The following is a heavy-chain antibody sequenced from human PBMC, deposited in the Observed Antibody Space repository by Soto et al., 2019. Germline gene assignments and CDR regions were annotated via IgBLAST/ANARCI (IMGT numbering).Heavy chain of an antibody. D-gene: IGHD3-10*01. Sequence: GGSLRLSCAASGFTFSSYVMSWVRQAPGKGLEWVSGIGGSGGGTYYADSVRGRFTISRDNSKNTLYLQMNSLRAEDTAVYFCAIPSSIAPPYYFDSWGQGTLVTVSS. CDR2: IGGSGGGT. V-gene: IGHV3-23*01. CDR3: AIPSSIAPPYYFDS. CDR1: GFTFSSYV. J-gene: IGHJ4*02.